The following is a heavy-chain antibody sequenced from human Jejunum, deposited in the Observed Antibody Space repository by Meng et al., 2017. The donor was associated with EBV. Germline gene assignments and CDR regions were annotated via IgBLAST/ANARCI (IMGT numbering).Heavy chain of an antibody. CDR3: SRDLRGPFDY. D-gene: IGHD3-16*01. CDR2: INEDGTHT. V-gene: IGHV3-74*01. J-gene: IGHJ4*02. Sequence: EVLLVEAGGGLVQPGGSLRLSCGGSGYTFSNYWMHWVRQTPGKGLVWVSRINEDGTHTDYADSVKGRFTISRDNAKNTLTLQMNSLRVEDTAVYYCSRDLRGPFDYWGQGTLVTVSS. CDR1: GYTFSNYW.